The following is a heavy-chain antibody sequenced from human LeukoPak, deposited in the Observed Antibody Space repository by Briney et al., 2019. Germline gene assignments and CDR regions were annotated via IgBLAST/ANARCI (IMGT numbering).Heavy chain of an antibody. J-gene: IGHJ4*02. CDR3: ARGNIVAPILGGLHGTTAFDF. D-gene: IGHD5-12*01. CDR2: MIQSGSS. Sequence: SETQSLTRGVYGGAFSDYYWSWIRQAPGKGLESLGEMIQSGSSNYKPSLRSRVTISGDTSRNQFSLKLNSLTAADTAVYYCARGNIVAPILGGLHGTTAFDFWGQGILVTVSS. CDR1: GGAFSDYY. V-gene: IGHV4-34*01.